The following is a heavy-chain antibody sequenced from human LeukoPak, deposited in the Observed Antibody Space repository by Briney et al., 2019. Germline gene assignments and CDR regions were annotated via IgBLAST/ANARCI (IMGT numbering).Heavy chain of an antibody. V-gene: IGHV1-2*02. CDR1: GYTFTGYY. CDR3: YSSSSGSYYYYYGMDV. J-gene: IGHJ6*02. D-gene: IGHD6-6*01. Sequence: ASVKVSCKASGYTFTGYYMHWVRQAPGQGLEWMGWINPNSGGTNYAQKFQGRVIMTRDTSISTAYMELSRLRSDDTAVYYCYSSSSGSYYYYYGMDVWGQGTTVTVSS. CDR2: INPNSGGT.